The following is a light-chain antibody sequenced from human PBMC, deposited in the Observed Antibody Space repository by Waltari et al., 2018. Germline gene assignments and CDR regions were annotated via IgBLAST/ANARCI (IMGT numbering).Light chain of an antibody. CDR3: QQGKTFPLT. J-gene: IGKJ4*01. CDR1: HDSSSY. CDR2: AAS. Sequence: DLQMTQSPSPVSASVGDRVTIPCRASHDSSSYLAWYQQKPGKAPKLLIYAASSLLSGVPSRFSGSGSGTDFTLTSSSLQADDSATYYCQQGKTFPLTFGRGTKVEI. V-gene: IGKV1-12*01.